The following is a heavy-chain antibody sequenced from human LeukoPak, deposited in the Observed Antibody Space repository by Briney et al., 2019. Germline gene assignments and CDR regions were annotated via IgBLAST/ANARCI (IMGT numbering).Heavy chain of an antibody. V-gene: IGHV4-39*01. CDR1: GGSISSYY. D-gene: IGHD5-18*01. Sequence: SETLSLTCTVSGGSISSYYWGWIRQPPGKGLEWIGSIYYSGSTYYNPSLKSRVTISVDTSKNQFSLKLSSVTAADTAVYYCARHKGAMVPLFDYWGQGTLVTVSS. CDR2: IYYSGST. CDR3: ARHKGAMVPLFDY. J-gene: IGHJ4*02.